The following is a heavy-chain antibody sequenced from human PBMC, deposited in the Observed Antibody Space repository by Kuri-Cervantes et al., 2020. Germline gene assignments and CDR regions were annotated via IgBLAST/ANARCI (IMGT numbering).Heavy chain of an antibody. Sequence: ASVKVSCKASGYTFTSYYMHWVRQAPGQGLEWMGWMNPNSGNTGYAQKFQGRVTMTRNTSISTAYMELSSLRSEDTAVYYCARGPELPYCSGGSCYGRNFYGMDVWGQGTTVTVSS. CDR1: GYTFTSYY. CDR3: ARGPELPYCSGGSCYGRNFYGMDV. CDR2: MNPNSGNT. J-gene: IGHJ6*02. V-gene: IGHV1-8*02. D-gene: IGHD2-15*01.